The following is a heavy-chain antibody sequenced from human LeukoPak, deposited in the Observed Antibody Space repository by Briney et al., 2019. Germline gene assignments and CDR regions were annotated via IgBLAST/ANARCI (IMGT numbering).Heavy chain of an antibody. CDR1: GFPVSSNY. Sequence: GGSLRPSCAASGFPVSSNYMSWVRQAPGKGLEWVSVIYSGGSTYYADSVKGRFTISRDNSKNTLYLQMNSLRAEDTAVYYCARGLYYGSGFDYWGQGTLVTVSS. V-gene: IGHV3-66*01. J-gene: IGHJ4*02. D-gene: IGHD3-10*01. CDR2: IYSGGST. CDR3: ARGLYYGSGFDY.